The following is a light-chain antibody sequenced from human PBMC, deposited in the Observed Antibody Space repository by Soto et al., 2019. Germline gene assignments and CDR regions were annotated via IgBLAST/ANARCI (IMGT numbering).Light chain of an antibody. CDR2: YDN. CDR3: QVWNDSGDHAI. J-gene: IGLJ2*01. CDR1: NIGSKS. Sequence: SYELTQSPSISVAPGQTARLTCGGDNIGSKSVHWYQQKPGQAPVLVIYYDNDRPSGFPDRFSGSNSGNTATLTINRVEAGDEADYYCQVWNDSGDHAIFGGGTKLTVL. V-gene: IGLV3-21*04.